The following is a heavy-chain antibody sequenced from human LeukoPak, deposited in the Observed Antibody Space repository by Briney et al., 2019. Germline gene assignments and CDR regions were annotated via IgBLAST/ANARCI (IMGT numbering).Heavy chain of an antibody. D-gene: IGHD6-19*01. V-gene: IGHV3-21*01. Sequence: GGSLRLSCAASGVTFNTYAMSWVRQAPGKGLEWVSSISSTSSYIYYADSVKGRFTISRDNAKNSLYLQMNSLRAEDTAVYYCARGWLDPSYFDYWGQGTLVTVSS. CDR2: ISSTSSYI. CDR3: ARGWLDPSYFDY. J-gene: IGHJ4*02. CDR1: GVTFNTYA.